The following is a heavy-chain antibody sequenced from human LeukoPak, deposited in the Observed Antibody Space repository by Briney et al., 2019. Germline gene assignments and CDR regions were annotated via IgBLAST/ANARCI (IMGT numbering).Heavy chain of an antibody. V-gene: IGHV2-70*04. CDR3: ARMNDGYPFDY. CDR2: IDWDDDK. Sequence: ESGPTLVNPTQTLTLTCTFSGFSLSTSGMRVSWIRQPPGKALEWLARIDWDDDKFYTRSLRTRLTISKDTSKNQVVLTMTNLDPVDTATYHCARMNDGYPFDYWGQGTLVTVSS. CDR1: GFSLSTSGMR. D-gene: IGHD5-24*01. J-gene: IGHJ4*02.